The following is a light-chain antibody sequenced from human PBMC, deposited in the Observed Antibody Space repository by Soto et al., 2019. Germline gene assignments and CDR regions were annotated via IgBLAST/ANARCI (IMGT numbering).Light chain of an antibody. Sequence: IRLTQSPATLSLSTGERATLSCRASQSVSTYLAWYQHKPGQAPRLLIYDASNRATGIPARFSGSGSGTDFTLTISSLQSEDFAVYYCQQYSNWPLTFGGGTKVDIK. CDR3: QQYSNWPLT. CDR2: DAS. V-gene: IGKV3-11*01. CDR1: QSVSTY. J-gene: IGKJ4*01.